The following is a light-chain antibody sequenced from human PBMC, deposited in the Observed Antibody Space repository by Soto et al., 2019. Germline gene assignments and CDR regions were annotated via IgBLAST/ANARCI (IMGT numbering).Light chain of an antibody. CDR1: QSVSSSY. CDR3: QQYGSSPLT. V-gene: IGKV3-20*01. Sequence: EIVLTQSPGTLSLSPGERATLSCRASQSVSSSYLAWYQQKPGQAPRLLIYGASSRATGIPDRFSGSGSGXXFTLTISRLEPEEFAVYYCQQYGSSPLTFGGGTKVEIK. J-gene: IGKJ4*01. CDR2: GAS.